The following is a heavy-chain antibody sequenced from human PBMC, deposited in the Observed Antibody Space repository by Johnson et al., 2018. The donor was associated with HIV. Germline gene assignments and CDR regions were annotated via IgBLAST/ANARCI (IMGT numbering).Heavy chain of an antibody. CDR2: IFSVGDV. CDR3: AKADTMAGDAFDI. V-gene: IGHV3-66*01. Sequence: MLLVESGGGLVQRGGSLRLSCIASGFTFSSYAMSWVRQAPGKGLEWVSVIFSVGDVYYADSLNGRFTISRDNSKNTLYLQMNSLRVDDTAMYYCAKADTMAGDAFDIWGQGTMVTVSS. D-gene: IGHD2-2*01. J-gene: IGHJ3*02. CDR1: GFTFSSYA.